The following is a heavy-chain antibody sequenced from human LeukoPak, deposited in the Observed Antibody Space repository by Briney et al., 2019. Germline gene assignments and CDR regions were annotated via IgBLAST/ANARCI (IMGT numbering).Heavy chain of an antibody. CDR3: ARDSYYGSGSYYRYTFDY. J-gene: IGHJ4*02. CDR2: IYSGGST. V-gene: IGHV3-53*01. D-gene: IGHD3-10*01. Sequence: PGGSLRLSCAASGFTVSRNYMSWVRQAPGKGLEWDSVIYSGGSTYYTDSVKGRFTISRDNSKNTLYLQMNSLRAEDTAVYYCARDSYYGSGSYYRYTFDYWGQGTLVTVSS. CDR1: GFTVSRNY.